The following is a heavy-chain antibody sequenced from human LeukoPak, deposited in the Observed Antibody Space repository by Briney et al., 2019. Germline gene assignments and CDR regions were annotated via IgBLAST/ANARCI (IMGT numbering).Heavy chain of an antibody. CDR2: IKKDGSER. Sequence: GGSLRLSCAASGFTFSSYWMNWVRQAPGKGLEWVANIKKDGSERYYVDSVKGRFTISRDNTKKSLYLQMNSLRVEDTAVYYCARDKVTYWGRGTLVTASS. CDR1: GFTFSSYW. V-gene: IGHV3-7*01. J-gene: IGHJ4*02. CDR3: ARDKVTY.